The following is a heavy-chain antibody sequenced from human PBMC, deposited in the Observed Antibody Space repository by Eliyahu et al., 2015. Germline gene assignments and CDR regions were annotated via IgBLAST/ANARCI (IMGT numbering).Heavy chain of an antibody. Sequence: EVQLVESGGGLVQPGRSLRLSCAASGFXFXDYXMHWVRQAPGKGLXWVXSITWNSGSIDYADSVKGRFTISRDNAKNCLYLQMSSLRTEDTALYYCAKGGSHCTGGSCVTNWFDPWGQGTLVTVSS. CDR1: GFXFXDYX. D-gene: IGHD2-15*01. CDR2: ITWNSGSI. CDR3: AKGGSHCTGGSCVTNWFDP. J-gene: IGHJ5*02. V-gene: IGHV3-9*01.